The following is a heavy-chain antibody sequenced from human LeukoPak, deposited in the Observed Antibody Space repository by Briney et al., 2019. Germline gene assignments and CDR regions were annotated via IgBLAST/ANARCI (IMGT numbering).Heavy chain of an antibody. V-gene: IGHV1-8*02. D-gene: IGHD5-12*01. Sequence: ASVKVSRKASGYTFTSYDINWVRQATGQGLEWMGWMNPNSGNTGYAQKFQGRVTMTRNTSISTAYMELSSLRSEDTAVYYCARGPLEGSGYDSRVLYYYYYMDVWGKGTTVTISS. CDR1: GYTFTSYD. CDR2: MNPNSGNT. J-gene: IGHJ6*03. CDR3: ARGPLEGSGYDSRVLYYYYYMDV.